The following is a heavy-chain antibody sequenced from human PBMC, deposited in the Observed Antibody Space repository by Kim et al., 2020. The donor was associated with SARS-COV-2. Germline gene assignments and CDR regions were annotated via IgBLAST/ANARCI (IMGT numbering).Heavy chain of an antibody. CDR3: AKPQGAGSYYNGIDY. CDR1: GFPFSTYS. CDR2: ISDSGGST. J-gene: IGHJ4*02. Sequence: GGSLRLSCAASGFPFSTYSMGWVRQAPGKGLEWVSDISDSGGSTFYADSVKGRFTISRDNSKNTLYLQINSLRAEDTAVYYCAKPQGAGSYYNGIDYWGQGTLVTVSS. D-gene: IGHD3-10*01. V-gene: IGHV3-23*01.